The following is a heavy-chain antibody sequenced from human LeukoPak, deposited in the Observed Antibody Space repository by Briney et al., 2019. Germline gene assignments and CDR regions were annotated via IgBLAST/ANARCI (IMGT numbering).Heavy chain of an antibody. D-gene: IGHD1-1*01. CDR1: GGTFSSYA. CDR3: ARVPLLRGRAAGTTGTTFLSFAHYYYSMDV. CDR2: IMPIFVTA. V-gene: IGHV1-69*05. J-gene: IGHJ6*03. Sequence: SVKVSCKASGGTFSSYAISWVRQAPAQGLEWMGGIMPIFVTANYAQKFQGRVTMTTDESTSTAYMELRSMRSEDTAVYYCARVPLLRGRAAGTTGTTFLSFAHYYYSMDVWGKGTTVTVSS.